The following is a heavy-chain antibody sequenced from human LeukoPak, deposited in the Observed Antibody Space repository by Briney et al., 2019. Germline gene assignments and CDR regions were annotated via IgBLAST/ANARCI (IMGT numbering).Heavy chain of an antibody. Sequence: SETLSLTCTVSGGSVSSGSYYWSWIRQPPGKGLERIGYIYYSGSTNYNPSLKSRVTISVDTSKNQFSLKLSSVTAADTAVYYCARDNALTGAYYYYYYGMDVWGKGTTVTVSS. V-gene: IGHV4-61*01. J-gene: IGHJ6*04. D-gene: IGHD3-9*01. CDR1: GGSVSSGSYY. CDR2: IYYSGST. CDR3: ARDNALTGAYYYYYYGMDV.